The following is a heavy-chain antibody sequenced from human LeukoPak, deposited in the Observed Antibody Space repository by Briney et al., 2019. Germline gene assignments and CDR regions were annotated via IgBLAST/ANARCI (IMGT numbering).Heavy chain of an antibody. D-gene: IGHD4-11*01. V-gene: IGHV3-74*01. J-gene: IGHJ6*02. CDR2: IYSDGSNT. Sequence: PGGSLRLSCAASGFTFSSYWMHWVCQAPGKGLVWVSRIYSDGSNTIYADSVKGRFTISRDNAKNTLYLQMNSLTAEDTAIYYCTRDSKYVMDVWGQGTTVTVSS. CDR1: GFTFSSYW. CDR3: TRDSKYVMDV.